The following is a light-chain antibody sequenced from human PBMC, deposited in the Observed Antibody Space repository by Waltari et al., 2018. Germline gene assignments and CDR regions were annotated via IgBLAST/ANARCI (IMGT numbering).Light chain of an antibody. CDR1: QSVSSY. CDR2: DAS. V-gene: IGKV3D-11*02. J-gene: IGKJ3*01. CDR3: QQRSNCL. Sequence: TLSCRASQSVSSYLVWYQQKPGQAPRLLIYDASNRATGIPARFSGSGPGTDFTLTISSLEPEDFAVYYCQQRSNCLFGPGTKVDIK.